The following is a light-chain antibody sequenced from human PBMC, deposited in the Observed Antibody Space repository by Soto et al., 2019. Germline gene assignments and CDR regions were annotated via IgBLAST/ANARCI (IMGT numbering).Light chain of an antibody. CDR3: LQLNSYPLT. J-gene: IGKJ4*01. CDR2: AAS. Sequence: DIQLTQSPSFLSASVGDRVTITCRASQGISSYLAWYQQKPGRAPNLLIYAASTLQAGVPSRFSGSGSGTEFTLTISRVQPEDFATYYCLQLNSYPLTVGGGTKVEIK. CDR1: QGISSY. V-gene: IGKV1-9*01.